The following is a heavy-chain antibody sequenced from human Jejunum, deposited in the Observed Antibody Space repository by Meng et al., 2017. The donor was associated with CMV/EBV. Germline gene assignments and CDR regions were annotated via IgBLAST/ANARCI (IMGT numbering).Heavy chain of an antibody. CDR1: GGSICTYY. J-gene: IGHJ4*02. CDR3: ARHQSGGTYPLDY. CDR2: NYYSGST. V-gene: IGHV4-59*08. Sequence: GPLQQPGPVLGNLWGPLSLTVACLGGSICTYYWTWIRQPPGKGLEWFGNNYYSGSTNYNPSLASRVTISVASSKNQFSLKLSSVTAADTAVYYCARHQSGGTYPLDYWGQGTLVTVSS. D-gene: IGHD2-15*01.